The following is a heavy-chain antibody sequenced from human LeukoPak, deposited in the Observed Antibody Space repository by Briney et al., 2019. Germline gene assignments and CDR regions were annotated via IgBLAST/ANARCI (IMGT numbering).Heavy chain of an antibody. Sequence: SVKVSCKASGYTFTGYYMHWVRQAPGQGLEWMGWINPNSGGTNYAQKFRGRVTMTRDTSISTAYMELSRLRSDDTAVYYCARYDFWGRGGGVYWGQGTLVTVSS. D-gene: IGHD3-3*01. CDR2: INPNSGGT. CDR1: GYTFTGYY. CDR3: ARYDFWGRGGGVY. V-gene: IGHV1-2*02. J-gene: IGHJ4*02.